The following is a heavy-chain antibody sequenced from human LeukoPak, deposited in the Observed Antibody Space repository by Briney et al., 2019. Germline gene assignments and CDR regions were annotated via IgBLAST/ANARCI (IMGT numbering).Heavy chain of an antibody. J-gene: IGHJ4*02. D-gene: IGHD2-15*01. CDR1: GASISSSSFY. Sequence: SETLSLTCTVSGASISSSSFYWGWIRQPPGKGLEWIGSINYRGSTHYNPSLKSRVTISVDPSNNQFSLKLTSMTAADTAVYYCARPPLCRGGTCNDDWGQGTLVTVSS. CDR3: ARPPLCRGGTCNDD. V-gene: IGHV4-39*01. CDR2: INYRGST.